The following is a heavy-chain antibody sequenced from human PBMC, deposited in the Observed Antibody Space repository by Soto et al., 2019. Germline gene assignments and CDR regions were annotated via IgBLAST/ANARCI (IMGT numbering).Heavy chain of an antibody. V-gene: IGHV4-59*08. CDR2: IYYSGST. CDR3: GRLTGYEITNDAFDI. J-gene: IGHJ3*02. CDR1: GGSISSYY. Sequence: PSETLSLTCTVSGGSISSYYWSWIRQPPGKGLEWIGYIYYSGSTNYNPSLKSRVTISVDTSKNQFSLKLSSVTAADTAVYYCGRLTGYEITNDAFDIWGQGTMVTVSS. D-gene: IGHD5-12*01.